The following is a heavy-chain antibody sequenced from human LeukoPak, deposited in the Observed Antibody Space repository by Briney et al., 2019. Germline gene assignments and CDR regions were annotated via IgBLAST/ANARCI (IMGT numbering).Heavy chain of an antibody. CDR3: AKDPSRIAAAGLYYFDY. CDR2: ISGSGGST. D-gene: IGHD6-13*01. V-gene: IGHV3-23*01. J-gene: IGHJ4*02. CDR1: GFTFSSYA. Sequence: GGSLRLSCAASGFTFSSYAMSWVRQAPGKGLEWVSAISGSGGSTYYADSVKGRFTISRDNSKNTLYLQMNSLRAEDTAVYYCAKDPSRIAAAGLYYFDYWGQGTLVTVSS.